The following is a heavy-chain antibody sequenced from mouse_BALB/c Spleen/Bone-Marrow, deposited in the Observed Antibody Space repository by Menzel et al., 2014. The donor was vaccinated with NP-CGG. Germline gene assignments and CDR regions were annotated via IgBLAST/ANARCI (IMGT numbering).Heavy chain of an antibody. CDR1: GFTFTDYY. V-gene: IGHV7-3*02. CDR3: ARGENVGIYWYFDV. CDR2: IRNKANGYTT. Sequence: EVQGVESGGGLVQPGGSLRLSCAASGFTFTDYYMSWVRQPPGKALEWLGFIRNKANGYTTYYSASVRGRFTISRDNSQSILYLQMNTLRAEDSATYYCARGENVGIYWYFDVWGAGTTVTVSS. J-gene: IGHJ1*01.